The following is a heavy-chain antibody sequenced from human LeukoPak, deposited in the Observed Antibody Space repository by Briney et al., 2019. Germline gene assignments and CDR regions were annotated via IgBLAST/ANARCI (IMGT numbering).Heavy chain of an antibody. D-gene: IGHD3-10*01. Sequence: SETLSLTCTVSGGSISSYYWSWIRQPPGKGLEWIGYIYYSGSTNYNPSLKSRVTISVDTSKNQFSLKVSSVTAADTAVYYCARGTGSGSYPFDYWGQGTLVIVSS. CDR1: GGSISSYY. CDR2: IYYSGST. J-gene: IGHJ4*02. V-gene: IGHV4-59*01. CDR3: ARGTGSGSYPFDY.